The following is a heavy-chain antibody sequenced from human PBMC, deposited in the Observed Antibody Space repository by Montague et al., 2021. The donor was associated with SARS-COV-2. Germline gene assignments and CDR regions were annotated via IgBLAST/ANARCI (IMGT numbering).Heavy chain of an antibody. CDR1: RGSFSNYY. V-gene: IGHV4-34*01. D-gene: IGHD3-9*01. Sequence: SETLSLTCAVSRGSFSNYYWTWIRQSPGKGLEWIGEINQGGAPNYTPSLKSRVTISLDTSKKRIPLKLNSVTVADTAVFFCARGRPVQGSFRHFDSISSGALDIWAQGSLVIVSS. J-gene: IGHJ3*02. CDR2: INQGGAP. CDR3: ARGRPVQGSFRHFDSISSGALDI.